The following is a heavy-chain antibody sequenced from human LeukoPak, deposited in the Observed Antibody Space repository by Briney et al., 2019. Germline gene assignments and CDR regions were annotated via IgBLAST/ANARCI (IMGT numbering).Heavy chain of an antibody. CDR2: IWYDGSNK. CDR3: ARSPYGSGSYYLFDY. J-gene: IGHJ4*02. D-gene: IGHD3-10*01. Sequence: GGSLRLSCAASGFTFGSYGMHWVRQAPGKGLEWVAVIWYDGSNKYYADSVKGRFTISRDNSKNTLYLQMNSLSAEDTAVYFCARSPYGSGSYYLFDYWGQGTLVTVSS. V-gene: IGHV3-33*01. CDR1: GFTFGSYG.